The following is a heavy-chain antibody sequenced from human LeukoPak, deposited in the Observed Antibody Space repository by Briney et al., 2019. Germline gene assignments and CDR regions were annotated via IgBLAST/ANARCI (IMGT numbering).Heavy chain of an antibody. CDR1: GGSFSGYY. D-gene: IGHD5-12*01. J-gene: IGHJ4*02. V-gene: IGHV4-34*01. CDR3: ARGRPKSDIVATITQGTYFDY. Sequence: SETLSLTCAVYGGSFSGYYWSWIRQPPGKGLEWIGEINHSGSTNYNPSLKSRVTISVDTSKNQFSLKLSSVTAADTAVYYCARGRPKSDIVATITQGTYFDYWGQGTLVTVSS. CDR2: INHSGST.